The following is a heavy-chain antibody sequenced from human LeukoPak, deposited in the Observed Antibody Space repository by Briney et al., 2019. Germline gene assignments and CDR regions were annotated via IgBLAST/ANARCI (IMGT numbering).Heavy chain of an antibody. CDR3: SRDEAMVRGVRNYYYGMDV. J-gene: IGHJ6*02. CDR1: GFTFSGYA. Sequence: PGGSLRLSCAPSGFTFSGYAMSWVRQAPGKGLEWVSAISPSADSTFYADSGKGRFTISRDNAKNSLYLQMNSLRAEDTAVYYCSRDEAMVRGVRNYYYGMDVWGQGTTVTVSS. V-gene: IGHV3-23*01. D-gene: IGHD3-10*01. CDR2: ISPSADST.